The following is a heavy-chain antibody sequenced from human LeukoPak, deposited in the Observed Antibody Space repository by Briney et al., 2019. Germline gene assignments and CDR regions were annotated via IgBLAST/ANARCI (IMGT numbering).Heavy chain of an antibody. D-gene: IGHD3-9*01. CDR1: GYTLTELS. V-gene: IGHV1-24*01. CDR2: FDPEDGET. Sequence: ASVKVSCKVSGYTLTELSMHWVRQAPGKGLEWMGGFDPEDGETIYAQKFQGRVTMTEDTSTDTAYMELSSLRSDDTAVYYCARDHYDILTGYRPYCMDVWGQGTTVTASS. J-gene: IGHJ6*02. CDR3: ARDHYDILTGYRPYCMDV.